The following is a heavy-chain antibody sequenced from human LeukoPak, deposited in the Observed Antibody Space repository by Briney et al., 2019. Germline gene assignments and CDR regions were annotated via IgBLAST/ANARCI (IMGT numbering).Heavy chain of an antibody. D-gene: IGHD3-22*01. CDR2: IRSSSDGGTI. Sequence: GGSLRLSCATSGFTFSNAWMNWVRQAPGKGLERVGRIRSSSDGGTIDYAAPVKGRFTLSRDDSKTTLYLQMNSLQTEDTAVYYCATDFYDSTWGQGTLVTVSS. V-gene: IGHV3-15*07. CDR3: ATDFYDST. CDR1: GFTFSNAW. J-gene: IGHJ5*02.